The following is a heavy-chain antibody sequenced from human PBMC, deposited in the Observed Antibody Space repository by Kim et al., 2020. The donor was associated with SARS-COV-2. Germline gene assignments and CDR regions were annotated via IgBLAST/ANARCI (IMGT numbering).Heavy chain of an antibody. V-gene: IGHV1-69*01. D-gene: IGHD1-1*01. CDR3: AREGLEPTEGPFDY. J-gene: IGHJ4*02. Sequence: AQKFQGRVTITADESTSTAYMELSSLRSEDTAVYYCAREGLEPTEGPFDYWGQGTLVTVSS.